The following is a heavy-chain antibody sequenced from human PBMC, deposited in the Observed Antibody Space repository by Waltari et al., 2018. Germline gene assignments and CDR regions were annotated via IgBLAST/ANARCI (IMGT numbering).Heavy chain of an antibody. Sequence: QVQLQESGPGLVKPSETLSLTCTVSGGSISSHYWSWIRQPPGKGLEWIGYIYYSGSTNYNPALKSRVTISVDTSKNQFSLKLSSVTAADTAVYYCARGQLWLREYAFDIWGQGTMVTVSS. D-gene: IGHD5-18*01. CDR2: IYYSGST. CDR1: GGSISSHY. CDR3: ARGQLWLREYAFDI. V-gene: IGHV4-59*11. J-gene: IGHJ3*02.